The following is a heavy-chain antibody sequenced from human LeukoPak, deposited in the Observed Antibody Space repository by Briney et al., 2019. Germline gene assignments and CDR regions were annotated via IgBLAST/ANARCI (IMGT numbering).Heavy chain of an antibody. CDR3: ARSAHHYYDSASYGVAFDV. J-gene: IGHJ3*01. V-gene: IGHV4-59*01. D-gene: IGHD3-22*01. Sequence: SETLSLTCSVSGGSISSYYWSWIRQPPGKGLEWIGNILYTGSTKYNPSLKSRVTISVDTSKNQISLKLSFVTAADTAMYYCARSAHHYYDSASYGVAFDVWGQGTMVTVSS. CDR1: GGSISSYY. CDR2: ILYTGST.